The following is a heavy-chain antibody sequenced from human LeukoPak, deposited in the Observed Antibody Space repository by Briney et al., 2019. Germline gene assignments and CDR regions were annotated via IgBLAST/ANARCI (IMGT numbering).Heavy chain of an antibody. CDR3: ARDGPPTVAAAGMYFDY. V-gene: IGHV4-38-2*02. CDR2: IYHSGST. D-gene: IGHD6-13*01. CDR1: GYSISSGYY. Sequence: SETLSLTCTVSGYSISSGYYWGWIRQPPGKGLEWIGSIYHSGSTYYNPSLKSRVTISVDTSKNQFSLKLSSVTAADTAVYYCARDGPPTVAAAGMYFDYWGQGTLVTVSS. J-gene: IGHJ4*02.